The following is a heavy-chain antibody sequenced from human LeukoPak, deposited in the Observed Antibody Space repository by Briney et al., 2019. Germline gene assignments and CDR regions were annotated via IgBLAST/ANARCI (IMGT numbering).Heavy chain of an antibody. CDR1: GGSFSGYY. CDR3: ARGWEVRGVLMDV. CDR2: INHSGST. Sequence: SETLSLTCAVYGGSFSGYYWSWIRQPPGKGLEWIGEINHSGSTNYNPSLESRVTISVDTSKNQFSLKLSSVTAADTAVYYCARGWEVRGVLMDVWGKGTTVTVSS. J-gene: IGHJ6*04. V-gene: IGHV4-34*01. D-gene: IGHD3-10*01.